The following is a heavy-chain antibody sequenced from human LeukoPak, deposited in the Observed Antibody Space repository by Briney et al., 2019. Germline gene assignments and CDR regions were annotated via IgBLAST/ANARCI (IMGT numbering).Heavy chain of an antibody. Sequence: SETLSLTCTVSGGSISSSSYYWGWIRQPPGKGLEWIGSIYYSGSTYYNPSLKSRVTISVDKSKNQFSLKLSSVTAADTAVYYCARAQETYYSSSWYGIDYWGQGTLVTVSS. V-gene: IGHV4-39*07. D-gene: IGHD6-13*01. CDR3: ARAQETYYSSSWYGIDY. CDR1: GGSISSSSYY. J-gene: IGHJ4*02. CDR2: IYYSGST.